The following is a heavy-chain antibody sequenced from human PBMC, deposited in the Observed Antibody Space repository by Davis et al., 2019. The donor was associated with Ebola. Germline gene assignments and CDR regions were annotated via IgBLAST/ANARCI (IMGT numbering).Heavy chain of an antibody. Sequence: GGSLRLSCAASGFTFSSYAMHWVRQAPGKGLEWVAVISYDGSNKYYADSVKGRFTISRDNSKNTLYLQMNSLRAEDTAVYYCARGWELSSFDIWGQGTMVTVSS. CDR3: ARGWELSSFDI. CDR1: GFTFSSYA. J-gene: IGHJ3*02. V-gene: IGHV3-30-3*01. CDR2: ISYDGSNK. D-gene: IGHD1-26*01.